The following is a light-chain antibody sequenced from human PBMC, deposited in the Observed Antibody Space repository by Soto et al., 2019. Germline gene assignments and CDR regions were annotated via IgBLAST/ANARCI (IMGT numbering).Light chain of an antibody. Sequence: QSVLTQPPSVSVAPGQKVTISCSGSSSNIGNYDVSWYQQLPGTAPKLLIYENNKRPSGIPDRFSGSKSGTSATLGITGLRTGDEADYYCGVWDSSLSGGVFGGGTKVTVL. J-gene: IGLJ2*01. CDR1: SSNIGNYD. CDR2: ENN. CDR3: GVWDSSLSGGV. V-gene: IGLV1-51*01.